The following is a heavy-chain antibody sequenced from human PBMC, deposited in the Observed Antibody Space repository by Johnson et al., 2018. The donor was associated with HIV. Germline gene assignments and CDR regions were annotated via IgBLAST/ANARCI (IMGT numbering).Heavy chain of an antibody. V-gene: IGHV3-11*04. Sequence: QVQLVESGGGLVKPGGSLRLSCAASGFSFSDYYLSWFRQAPGKGLEWVSYISSTATNIDYADSVKGRFTISRDNAKNSLYLQMNSLRADDPAVYYCARERAPLFFRASGAAFNVWGQGTMVTVSS. J-gene: IGHJ3*01. D-gene: IGHD3-3*01. CDR2: ISSTATNI. CDR3: ARERAPLFFRASGAAFNV. CDR1: GFSFSDYY.